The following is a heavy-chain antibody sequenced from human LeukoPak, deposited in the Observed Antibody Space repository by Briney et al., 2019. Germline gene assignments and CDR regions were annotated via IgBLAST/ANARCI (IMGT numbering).Heavy chain of an antibody. V-gene: IGHV3-33*01. D-gene: IGHD6-13*01. CDR3: ARADIQYSSSWYGFTFDY. J-gene: IGHJ4*02. CDR2: IWYDGSTK. CDR1: GCTFSSYG. Sequence: PGGSLRLSCAASGCTFSSYGMLWVRQAPGKELEWLAVIWYDGSTKCCADSVKGRFTISRHNSNNTLYLQMHSLRAENTAVYYCARADIQYSSSWYGFTFDYWGQGTLVTVSS.